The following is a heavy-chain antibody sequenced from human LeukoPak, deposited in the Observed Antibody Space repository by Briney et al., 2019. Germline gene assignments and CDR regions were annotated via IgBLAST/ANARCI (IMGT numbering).Heavy chain of an antibody. V-gene: IGHV3-23*01. D-gene: IGHD6-19*01. Sequence: PGGSLRLSCAASGFTFSNYGLIWVRQAPGKGLEWVSAISGSGGTTYYADSVKSRFTISRDNAKNSLYLQMNSLRAEDTAVYYCARSSGWYHRGPDYYYYYMDVWGKGTTVTVS. CDR3: ARSSGWYHRGPDYYYYYMDV. CDR1: GFTFSNYG. CDR2: ISGSGGTT. J-gene: IGHJ6*03.